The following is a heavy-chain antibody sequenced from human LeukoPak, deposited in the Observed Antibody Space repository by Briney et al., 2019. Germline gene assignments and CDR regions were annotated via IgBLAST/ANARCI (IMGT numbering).Heavy chain of an antibody. CDR2: IYSGGST. J-gene: IGHJ4*02. V-gene: IGHV3-66*01. CDR1: GFTVSSNY. CDR3: ARDKRRYYYDSSGLDY. D-gene: IGHD3-22*01. Sequence: GGSLRLSCVASGFTVSSNYMSWVRQAPGKGLEWVSVIYSGGSTYYADSVKGRFTISRDNSKNTLYLQMNSLRAEDTAVYYCARDKRRYYYDSSGLDYWGQGTLVTVSS.